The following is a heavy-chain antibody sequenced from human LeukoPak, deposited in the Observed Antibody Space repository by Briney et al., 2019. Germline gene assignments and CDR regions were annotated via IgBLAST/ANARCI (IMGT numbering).Heavy chain of an antibody. CDR3: VGYYDSSGYYYPFS. CDR2: IYYSGST. CDR1: GYSISISNW. D-gene: IGHD3-22*01. V-gene: IGHV4-28*01. Sequence: SETLSLTCAVSGYSISISNWWGWIRQPPGKGLEWIGYIYYSGSTYYNPSLKSRVTMSVDTSKNQFSLKLSSVTAVDTAVYYCVGYYDSSGYYYPFSWGQGTLVTVSS. J-gene: IGHJ4*02.